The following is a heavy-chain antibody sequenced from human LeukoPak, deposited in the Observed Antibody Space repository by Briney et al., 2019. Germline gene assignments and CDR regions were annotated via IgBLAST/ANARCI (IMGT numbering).Heavy chain of an antibody. J-gene: IGHJ4*02. V-gene: IGHV3-23*01. D-gene: IGHD3-3*01. CDR2: ISGSGDKR. Sequence: PGGSLRLSCAASGFTFGSYAMSWVRQAPGKGLEWVSAISGSGDKRYYAEAVKGRFTISRDNSENTLSLQINSLRAEDTAVYYCAKDLRGSGYYCDYWGQGTLVPVSS. CDR1: GFTFGSYA. CDR3: AKDLRGSGYYCDY.